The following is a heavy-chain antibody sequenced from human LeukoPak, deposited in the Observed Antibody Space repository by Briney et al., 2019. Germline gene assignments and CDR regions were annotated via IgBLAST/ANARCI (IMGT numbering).Heavy chain of an antibody. V-gene: IGHV1-46*01. CDR3: ARPRWDYYDSSGYYYNGFYFDY. J-gene: IGHJ4*02. CDR2: INPSGGST. CDR1: GYTFTNYY. D-gene: IGHD3-22*01. Sequence: GASVKVSCKASGYTFTNYYMHWVRQAPGQGLEWMGIINPSGGSTSYAQKFQGRVTMTRDMSTSTVYMELSSLRSEDTAVYYCARPRWDYYDSSGYYYNGFYFDYWGQGTLVTVSS.